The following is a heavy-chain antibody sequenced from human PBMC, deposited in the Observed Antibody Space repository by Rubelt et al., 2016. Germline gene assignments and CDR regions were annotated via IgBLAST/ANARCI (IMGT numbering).Heavy chain of an antibody. CDR3: AKAPRGGSAYDY. J-gene: IGHJ4*02. CDR2: ISSSSSTI. D-gene: IGHD6-25*01. Sequence: EVQLVESGGGLVKPGESLRLSCAASGFTFSDYSMNWVRQAPGKGLEWVSYISSSSSTIYYADSVKGRFTISRDNSKNTLYLQMNSLRVEDTALYYCAKAPRGGSAYDYWGQGTLVSVSS. V-gene: IGHV3-48*01. CDR1: GFTFSDYS.